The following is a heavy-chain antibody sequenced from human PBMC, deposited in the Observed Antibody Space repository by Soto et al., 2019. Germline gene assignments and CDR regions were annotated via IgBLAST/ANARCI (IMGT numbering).Heavy chain of an antibody. Sequence: QLQLQESGPGLVKPSETLSLTCTVSGGSISSSSYYWGWIRQPPGKGLEWIGSIYYSGSTYYNPSLKSRVPISVDTSKNQFSLKLSSVTAADTAVYYCARQGAVRYCSSTSCYTPYWGQGTLVTVSS. CDR1: GGSISSSSYY. D-gene: IGHD2-2*02. J-gene: IGHJ4*02. V-gene: IGHV4-39*01. CDR2: IYYSGST. CDR3: ARQGAVRYCSSTSCYTPY.